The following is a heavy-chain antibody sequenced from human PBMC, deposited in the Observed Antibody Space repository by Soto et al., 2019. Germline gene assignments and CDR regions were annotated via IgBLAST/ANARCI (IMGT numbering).Heavy chain of an antibody. D-gene: IGHD6-13*01. CDR3: ARHLWVGSSWYLGALDI. V-gene: IGHV4-59*08. CDR1: ADSISNYY. CDR2: IYYSGST. J-gene: IGHJ3*02. Sequence: QVQLQESGPGLVKPSETLSLTCTVSADSISNYYWSWIRQPPGKGLEWIGYIYYSGSTHYNPSLKGRVTISVDTSKNQFSLKLSSVTAADTAVYYCARHLWVGSSWYLGALDIWGQGTMVTVSS.